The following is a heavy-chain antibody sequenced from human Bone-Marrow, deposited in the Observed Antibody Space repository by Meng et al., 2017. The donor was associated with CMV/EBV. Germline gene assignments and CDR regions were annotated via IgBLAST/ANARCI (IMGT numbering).Heavy chain of an antibody. CDR1: GFTVSSNY. CDR2: ISSSSSYI. J-gene: IGHJ6*02. D-gene: IGHD2-21*01. CDR3: ARTYCGGDCYHYGMDV. Sequence: GESLKISCAASGFTVSSNYMSWVRQAPGKGLEWVSSISSSSSYIYYADSVKGRFTISRDNAKNSLYLQMNSLRAEDTAVYYCARTYCGGDCYHYGMDVWGQGTTVTVSS. V-gene: IGHV3-21*01.